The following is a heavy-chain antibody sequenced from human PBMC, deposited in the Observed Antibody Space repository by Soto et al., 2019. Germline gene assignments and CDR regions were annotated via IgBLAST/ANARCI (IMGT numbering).Heavy chain of an antibody. J-gene: IGHJ4*02. V-gene: IGHV2-26*01. CDR1: GFSFSDVRVG. Sequence: QVTLKESGPVLVKPTETLTLTCTVSGFSFSDVRVGVTWIRQPPGKALEWLSVIFSNDEKSYNTSLKNRPTISQDTSKSQVVLTMTNIDPVDTATYYCAQIRRRGWYRWMDYWGQGTLVTVSS. CDR2: IFSNDEK. CDR3: AQIRRRGWYRWMDY. D-gene: IGHD6-19*01.